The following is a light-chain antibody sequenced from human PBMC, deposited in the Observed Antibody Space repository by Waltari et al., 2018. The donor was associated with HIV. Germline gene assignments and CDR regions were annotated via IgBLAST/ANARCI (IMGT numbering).Light chain of an antibody. J-gene: IGKJ1*01. Sequence: EIVMTQSPATLSVSPGERATLSCRASQSVSSNLAWYQQKLGQAPRLLIYDASTRATGIPARFSGSGSGTEFTLTISSLQSEDFAVYYCQQYNNWLWTFGQGTKVEIK. CDR3: QQYNNWLWT. CDR2: DAS. V-gene: IGKV3-15*01. CDR1: QSVSSN.